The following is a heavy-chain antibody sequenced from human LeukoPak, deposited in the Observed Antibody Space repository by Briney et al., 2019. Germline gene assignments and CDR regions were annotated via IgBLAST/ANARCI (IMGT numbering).Heavy chain of an antibody. V-gene: IGHV3-23*01. J-gene: IGHJ5*02. D-gene: IGHD6-19*01. CDR3: AKGGIAVAGTPNWFDP. CDR1: GFTFSSYA. CDR2: ISGSGGST. Sequence: GGSLRLSCAASGFTFSSYAMSWVRQAPGKGLEWVSAISGSGGSTYYADSVKGRFTISRDNSKNTLYLQMNSLRAEDTAVYYCAKGGIAVAGTPNWFDPWGQGTLVTVSS.